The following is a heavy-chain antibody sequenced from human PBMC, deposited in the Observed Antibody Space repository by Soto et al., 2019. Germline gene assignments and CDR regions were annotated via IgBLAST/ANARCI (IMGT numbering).Heavy chain of an antibody. CDR3: VRDFGWYFRSGYMAG. CDR2: INEDSSYI. V-gene: IGHV3-21*02. Sequence: EVQLVESGGGLVKPGGSLRLSCAASGFDFSSYSMNWVRQAPGKGLEWVSSINEDSSYIYYAPSLRGPFTISRDNAKESLYLQMNSMTAEDTAVYYCVRDFGWYFRSGYMAGWGDGATVTVSS. CDR1: GFDFSSYS. J-gene: IGHJ6*03. D-gene: IGHD3-3*01.